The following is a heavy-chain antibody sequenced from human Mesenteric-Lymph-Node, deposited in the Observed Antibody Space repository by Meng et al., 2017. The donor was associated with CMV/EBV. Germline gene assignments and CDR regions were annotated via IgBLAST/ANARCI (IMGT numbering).Heavy chain of an antibody. J-gene: IGHJ5*02. CDR1: GGSISSSSYY. CDR2: IYYSGST. Sequence: SETLSLTCTVSGGSISSSSYYWGWIRQPPGKGLEWIGSIYYSGSTYYNPSLKSRVTISVDTSKNQFSLKLSSVTAADTAVYYCATYPAGYDFWSGYPGGWSDPWGQGTLVTVSS. V-gene: IGHV4-39*07. D-gene: IGHD3-3*01. CDR3: ATYPAGYDFWSGYPGGWSDP.